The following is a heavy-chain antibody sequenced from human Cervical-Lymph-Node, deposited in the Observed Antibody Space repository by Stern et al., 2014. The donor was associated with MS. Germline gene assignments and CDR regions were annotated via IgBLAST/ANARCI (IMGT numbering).Heavy chain of an antibody. Sequence: VQLVQSGAEVKKPGASVKISCKAPGYKFTNYYIHWMRQAPGQGPEWMGMINPSGDSTTYAQKFQGRVNMTRDTSTSTVYMELSRLRSEDAAVYYCASGRLGYWGQGTQVTVSS. V-gene: IGHV1-46*01. CDR1: GYKFTNYY. CDR3: ASGRLGY. J-gene: IGHJ4*02. CDR2: INPSGDST.